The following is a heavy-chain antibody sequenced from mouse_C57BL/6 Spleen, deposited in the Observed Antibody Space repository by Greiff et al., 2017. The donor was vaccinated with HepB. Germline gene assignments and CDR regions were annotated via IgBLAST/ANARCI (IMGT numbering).Heavy chain of an antibody. Sequence: VQLQQSGPELVKPGASVKIPCKASGYTFTDYNMDWVKQSHGKSLEWIGDINPNNGGTIYNQKFKGKATLTVDKSSSTAYMELRSLTSEDTAVYYCARRGSSRDWFAYWGQGTLVTVSA. CDR3: ARRGSSRDWFAY. CDR1: GYTFTDYN. V-gene: IGHV1-18*01. D-gene: IGHD1-1*01. J-gene: IGHJ3*01. CDR2: INPNNGGT.